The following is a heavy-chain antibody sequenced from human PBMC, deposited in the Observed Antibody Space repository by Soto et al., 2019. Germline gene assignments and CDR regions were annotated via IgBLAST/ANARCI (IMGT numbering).Heavy chain of an antibody. CDR3: ARGNPFNYAGFDV. Sequence: APVKVSCKASGYTFSDFDINWLRQAAGQGPEWMGWMNAKSGDTFSAQRLQGKFNMTWDTSPSTAYMEVGSLTSDDAAIYYCARGNPFNYAGFDVWGQGTTVTVSS. D-gene: IGHD3-16*01. V-gene: IGHV1-8*01. CDR2: MNAKSGDT. J-gene: IGHJ6*02. CDR1: GYTFSDFD.